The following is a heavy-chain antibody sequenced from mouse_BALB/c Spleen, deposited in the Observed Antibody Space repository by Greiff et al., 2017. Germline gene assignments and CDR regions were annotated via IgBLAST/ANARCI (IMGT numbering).Heavy chain of an antibody. J-gene: IGHJ4*01. CDR2: ISSGSSTI. Sequence: EVQRVESGGGLVQPGGSRKLSCAASGFTFSGFGMHWVRQAPEKGLEWVAYISSGSSTIYYADTVKGRFTISRDNPKNTLFLQMTSLRSEDTAMYYCARSGGYDHAMDYWGQGTSVTVSS. CDR1: GFTFSGFG. CDR3: ARSGGYDHAMDY. V-gene: IGHV5-17*02. D-gene: IGHD2-2*01.